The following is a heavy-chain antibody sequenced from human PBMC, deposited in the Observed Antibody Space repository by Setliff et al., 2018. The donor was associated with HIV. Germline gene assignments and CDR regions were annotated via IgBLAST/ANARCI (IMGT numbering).Heavy chain of an antibody. D-gene: IGHD3-22*01. CDR3: ARGPRGYYDSTGYSPKALDI. Sequence: ASVKVSCKASGYIFTDYYIHWVRQAPGQGLEWMGRINPDSGGTNFARKFQGRVTMTRDTSITTVYMEVSGLRSDDTAVYYCARGPRGYYDSTGYSPKALDIWGQGTMVTVSS. V-gene: IGHV1-2*06. CDR2: INPDSGGT. CDR1: GYIFTDYY. J-gene: IGHJ3*02.